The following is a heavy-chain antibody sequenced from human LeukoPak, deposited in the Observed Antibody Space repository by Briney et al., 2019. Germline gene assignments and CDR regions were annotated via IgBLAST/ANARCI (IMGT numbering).Heavy chain of an antibody. CDR1: GGSFSGYY. CDR3: ARDLSSSWYPFPYYYGMDV. CDR2: INHSGST. Sequence: SETLSLTCAVYGGSFSGYYWSWIRQPPGKGLEWIGEINHSGSTNYNPSLKSRVTTSVDTSKNQFSLKLSSVTAADTAVYYCARDLSSSWYPFPYYYGMDVWGQGTTVTVSS. D-gene: IGHD6-13*01. V-gene: IGHV4-34*01. J-gene: IGHJ6*02.